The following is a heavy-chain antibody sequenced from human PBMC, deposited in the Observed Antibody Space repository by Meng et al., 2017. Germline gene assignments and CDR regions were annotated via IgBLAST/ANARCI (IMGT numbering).Heavy chain of an antibody. Sequence: GESLKISCAASGFTFSSYGMHWVRQAPGKGLEWVAVIWYDGSNKYYADSVKGRFTISRDNSTTTLSLQMDSLRAEDTAVYYCARAKPLRGYSGYEAADDAFDIWGQGTMVTVSS. D-gene: IGHD5-12*01. CDR2: IWYDGSNK. V-gene: IGHV3-33*01. J-gene: IGHJ3*02. CDR3: ARAKPLRGYSGYEAADDAFDI. CDR1: GFTFSSYG.